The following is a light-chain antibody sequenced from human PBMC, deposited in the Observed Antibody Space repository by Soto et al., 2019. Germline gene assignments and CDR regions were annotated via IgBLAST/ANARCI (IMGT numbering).Light chain of an antibody. V-gene: IGKV3-15*01. J-gene: IGKJ5*01. CDR1: QSVSSN. CDR2: GAS. Sequence: EVVLTQSPDTLSLPPGERATLSCRASQSVSSNLAWYQQKPGQAPRLLIYGASTRATGIPARFSGSGSGTEFILPISSLQAEDFAVYYCQKYNDWPLITFGQGTRLEIK. CDR3: QKYNDWPLIT.